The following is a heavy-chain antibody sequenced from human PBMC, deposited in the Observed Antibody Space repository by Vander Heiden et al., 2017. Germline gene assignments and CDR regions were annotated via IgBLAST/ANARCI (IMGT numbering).Heavy chain of an antibody. Sequence: QVQLVASGGGVVQPGRSLRLSCAAYGFTFSSYALHGVRQAPGKGLEWVAVISYDGSNKYYADSVKGRFTISRDNSKNTLYLQMNSLRAEDTAVYYCARDEMGYGDYDYYYYYGMDVWGQETTVTVSS. CDR2: ISYDGSNK. CDR1: GFTFSSYA. D-gene: IGHD4-17*01. CDR3: ARDEMGYGDYDYYYYYGMDV. V-gene: IGHV3-30-3*01. J-gene: IGHJ6*02.